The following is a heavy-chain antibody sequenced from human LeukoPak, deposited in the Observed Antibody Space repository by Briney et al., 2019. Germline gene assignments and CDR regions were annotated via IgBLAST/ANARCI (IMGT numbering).Heavy chain of an antibody. CDR3: AKNIAVAGTNYFDY. Sequence: GGSLRLSCAASGFIFSSYAMSWVRQAPGKGLEWVSTISGSGGSTYYADSVKGRFTISRDNSKNTVYLQMNSLRAEDTAVYYCAKNIAVAGTNYFDYWGQGTLVTVSS. CDR1: GFIFSSYA. J-gene: IGHJ4*02. V-gene: IGHV3-23*01. D-gene: IGHD6-19*01. CDR2: ISGSGGST.